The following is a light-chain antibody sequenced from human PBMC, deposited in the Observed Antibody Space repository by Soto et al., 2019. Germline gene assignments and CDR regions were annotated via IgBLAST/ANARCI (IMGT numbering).Light chain of an antibody. CDR2: EGS. CDR3: CSYAGRTTWV. CDR1: SSDVGKYNL. V-gene: IGLV2-23*01. Sequence: QSALTQPASVSGSPGQSITISCTGTSSDVGKYNLVSWYQQHPGKAPKLMIYEGSKRPSGVSNRFSGSKSGNTASLTISGLQAEDETDYHCCSYAGRTTWVFGGGTKLTVL. J-gene: IGLJ2*01.